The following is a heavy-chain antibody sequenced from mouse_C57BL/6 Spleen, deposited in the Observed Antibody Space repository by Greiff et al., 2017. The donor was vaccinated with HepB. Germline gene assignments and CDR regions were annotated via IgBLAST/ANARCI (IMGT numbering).Heavy chain of an antibody. CDR2: IRLKSDNYAT. CDR3: TDGNYLDY. Sequence: DVQLQESGGGLVQPGGSMKLSCVASGFTFSNYWMNWVRQSPEKGLEWVAQIRLKSDNYATHYAESVKGRFTISRDDSKSSVYLQMNNLRAEDTGIYYCTDGNYLDYWGQGTTLTVSS. CDR1: GFTFSNYW. J-gene: IGHJ2*01. D-gene: IGHD2-1*01. V-gene: IGHV6-3*01.